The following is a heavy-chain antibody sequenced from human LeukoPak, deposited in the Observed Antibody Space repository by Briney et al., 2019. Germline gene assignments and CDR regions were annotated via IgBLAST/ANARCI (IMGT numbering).Heavy chain of an antibody. V-gene: IGHV3-66*02. J-gene: IGHJ4*02. D-gene: IGHD6-13*01. CDR2: IYSGGST. CDR3: ARDGGTYSSSPIGY. Sequence: PGGSLSLFCAPSGFTVSSNYMRWVRQAPGKGVEWVSVIYSGGSTYYADSVKGRFTISRDNSKNTLYLQMNSLRAEDTAVYYCARDGGTYSSSPIGYWGQGTLVTVSS. CDR1: GFTVSSNY.